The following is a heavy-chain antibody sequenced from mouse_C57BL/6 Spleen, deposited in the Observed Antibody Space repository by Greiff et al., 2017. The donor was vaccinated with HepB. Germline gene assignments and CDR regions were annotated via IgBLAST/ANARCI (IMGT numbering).Heavy chain of an antibody. Sequence: VKLQQPGTELVKPGASVKLSCKASGYTFTSYWMHWVKQRPGQGLEWIGNINPSNGGTNYNEKFKSKATLTVDKSSSTAYMQLSSLTSEDSAVYYCAREGDYDYDEDAMDYWGQGTSVTVSS. CDR1: GYTFTSYW. D-gene: IGHD2-4*01. V-gene: IGHV1-53*01. J-gene: IGHJ4*01. CDR2: INPSNGGT. CDR3: AREGDYDYDEDAMDY.